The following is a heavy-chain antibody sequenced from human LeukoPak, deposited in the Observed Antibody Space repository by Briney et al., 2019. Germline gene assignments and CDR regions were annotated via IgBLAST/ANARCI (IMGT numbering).Heavy chain of an antibody. CDR2: ISSNWGST. V-gene: IGHV3-64D*06. CDR1: GFTFSSYA. CDR3: VKVGISGASYYYGMDV. J-gene: IGHJ6*04. D-gene: IGHD3-10*01. Sequence: PGGSLRLSCSASGFTFSSYAMHWVRQAPGKGLEYVSAISSNWGSTYYADSVKGRFTISRDNSKNTLYLQMSSLRAEDTAVYYCVKVGISGASYYYGMDVWGKGTTVTVSS.